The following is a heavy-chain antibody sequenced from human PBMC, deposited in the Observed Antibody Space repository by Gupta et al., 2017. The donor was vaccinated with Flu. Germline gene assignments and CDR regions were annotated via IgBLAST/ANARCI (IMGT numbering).Heavy chain of an antibody. CDR2: ISWNRGSI. D-gene: IGHD6-19*01. J-gene: IGHJ4*02. CDR3: AKGIWGSGWYGGFDL. CDR1: GFTFDDYA. Sequence: EVQLVESGGGLVQPGRSLRLSCVASGFTFDDYAMHWVRQAPGKGLEWVSGISWNRGSIGYADSVKGRFTISRDNAKTSVYLQMSSLRAEDTAFYYCAKGIWGSGWYGGFDLWGQGTLVIVSS. V-gene: IGHV3-9*01.